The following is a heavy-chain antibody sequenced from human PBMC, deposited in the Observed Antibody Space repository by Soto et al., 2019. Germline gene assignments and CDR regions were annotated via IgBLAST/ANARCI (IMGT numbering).Heavy chain of an antibody. Sequence: EVQLVQSGAEVKKPGESLRISCKGSGYSFTSYWISWVRQMPGKALEWRGGVNPSDSYTHYSPSFQAHATISAAKSISTAYLQWSSLKASDTAMYYCARLQAAAGDNDLTFDYWGQGTLVTVSS. CDR2: VNPSDSYT. V-gene: IGHV5-10-1*01. D-gene: IGHD6-13*01. J-gene: IGHJ4*02. CDR3: ARLQAAAGDNDLTFDY. CDR1: GYSFTSYW.